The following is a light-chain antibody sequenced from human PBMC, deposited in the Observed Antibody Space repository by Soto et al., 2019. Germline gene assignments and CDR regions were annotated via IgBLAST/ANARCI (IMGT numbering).Light chain of an antibody. CDR2: GAS. CDR3: QQDGSLPRT. J-gene: IGKJ1*01. V-gene: IGKV3-20*01. CDR1: QSVSRSY. Sequence: EIVLTQSPGTLSLSPGERATLSCRASQSVSRSYLAWYQQKPGQAPRLLTYGASSRATGIPDRFSGSGSGTGFTLTISRLEPEDCAVYYCQQDGSLPRTFGQGTKVEIK.